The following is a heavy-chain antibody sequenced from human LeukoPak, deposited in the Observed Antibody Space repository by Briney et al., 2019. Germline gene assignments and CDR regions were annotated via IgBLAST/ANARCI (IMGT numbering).Heavy chain of an antibody. Sequence: GGSLRLSCAASGFTFSSYSMNWVRQAPGKGLEWVSSISSSSSYIYYADSVKGRFTISRDNAKNSLYLQMNSLRAEDTAVYYCARDFDRLAAAGTNVYYYYGMDVWGQGTTVTVSS. CDR1: GFTFSSYS. CDR2: ISSSSSYI. J-gene: IGHJ6*02. V-gene: IGHV3-21*01. CDR3: ARDFDRLAAAGTNVYYYYGMDV. D-gene: IGHD6-13*01.